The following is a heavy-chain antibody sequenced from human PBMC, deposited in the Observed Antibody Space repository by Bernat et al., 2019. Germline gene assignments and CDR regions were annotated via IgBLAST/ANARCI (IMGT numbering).Heavy chain of an antibody. CDR1: GYTFTSYA. CDR2: INGGNGNT. V-gene: IGHV1-3*01. J-gene: IGHJ4*02. D-gene: IGHD2-2*02. Sequence: QVQLVQSGAEVKKPGASVKVSCKASGYTFTSYAMHWVRQAPGQRLEWMGWINGGNGNTKYSQKFQGRVTITRDTSASTAYMELSSLRSEDTAVYYCARVYLGRGGEDYGYWGQGTLVTVSS. CDR3: ARVYLGRGGEDYGY.